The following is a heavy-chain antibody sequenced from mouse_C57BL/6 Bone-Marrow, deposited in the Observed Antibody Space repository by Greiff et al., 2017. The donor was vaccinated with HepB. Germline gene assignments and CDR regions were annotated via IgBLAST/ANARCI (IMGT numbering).Heavy chain of an antibody. J-gene: IGHJ3*01. CDR3: ARDHRYTTNPFAY. D-gene: IGHD1-1*01. Sequence: EVQLQESGPGLVKPSQSLSLTCSVPGYSITSGYYWNWIRQFPGNKLEWMGYISYDGSNNYNPSLKNRISITRDTSKNQFFLKLNSVTTEDTATYYCARDHRYTTNPFAYWGQGTLVTVSA. V-gene: IGHV3-6*01. CDR1: GYSITSGYY. CDR2: ISYDGSN.